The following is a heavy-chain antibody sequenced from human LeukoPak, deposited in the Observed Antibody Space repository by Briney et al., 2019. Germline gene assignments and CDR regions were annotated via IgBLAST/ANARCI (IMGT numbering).Heavy chain of an antibody. Sequence: GGSLRLSCAASRFTVSGNYMNWVRQAPGKGLEWVSVIYSGGSTYYADSVKGRFAISRDNSKNTLNLQMNSLRVEDTAIYYCAKGRGNSAFYYLDAWGQGTLVTVSS. D-gene: IGHD2/OR15-2a*01. CDR3: AKGRGNSAFYYLDA. CDR1: RFTVSGNY. CDR2: IYSGGST. V-gene: IGHV3-66*01. J-gene: IGHJ4*02.